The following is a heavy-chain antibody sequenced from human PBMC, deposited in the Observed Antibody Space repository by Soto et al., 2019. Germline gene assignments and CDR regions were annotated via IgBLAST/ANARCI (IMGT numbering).Heavy chain of an antibody. D-gene: IGHD3-22*01. CDR1: GGTFSSYA. CDR2: IIPIFGTA. J-gene: IGHJ5*02. CDR3: ARAPPVDYYYSSGSNWIDP. V-gene: IGHV1-69*13. Sequence: SVKVSCKASGGTFSSYAISWVRQAPGQGLEWMGGIIPIFGTANYAQKFQGRVTITADESTSTAYMELSSLRSEDTAVYYCARAPPVDYYYSSGSNWIDPWGQGTLVTVSS.